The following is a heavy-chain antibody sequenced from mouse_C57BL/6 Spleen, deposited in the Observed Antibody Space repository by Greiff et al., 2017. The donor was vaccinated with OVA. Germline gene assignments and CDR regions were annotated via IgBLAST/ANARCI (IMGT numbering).Heavy chain of an antibody. J-gene: IGHJ3*01. V-gene: IGHV1-61*01. D-gene: IGHD2-1*01. CDR1: GYTFTSYW. CDR3: ARGSTRGFAY. Sequence: VKLQQPGAELVRPGSSVKLSCKASGYTFTSYWMDWVKQRPGQGLEWIGNIYPSDSETHYNQKFKDKATLTVDKSSSTAYMQLSSLTSEDSAVYYCARGSTRGFAYWGQGTLVTVSA. CDR2: IYPSDSET.